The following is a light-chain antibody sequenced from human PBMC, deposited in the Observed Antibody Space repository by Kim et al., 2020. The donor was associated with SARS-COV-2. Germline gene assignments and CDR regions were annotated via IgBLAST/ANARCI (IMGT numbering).Light chain of an antibody. CDR3: SSYTSSSTRV. CDR2: DVS. J-gene: IGLJ3*02. CDR1: SSDVGGYNY. V-gene: IGLV2-14*03. Sequence: GQSITISCTGTSSDVGGYNYVSWYQQQPGKAPKLMIYDVSNRPSGVSNRFSGSESGNTASLTISGLQAEDEADYYCSSYTSSSTRVFGGGTQLTVL.